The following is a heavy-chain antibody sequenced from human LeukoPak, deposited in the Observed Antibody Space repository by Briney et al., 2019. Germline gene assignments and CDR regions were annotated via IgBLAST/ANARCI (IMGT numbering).Heavy chain of an antibody. CDR3: AKDIQDNSGWHHYYGMDV. J-gene: IGHJ6*02. D-gene: IGHD6-19*01. CDR2: IKWKSGDI. V-gene: IGHV3-9*01. CDR1: GFTFNDHA. Sequence: GGSLRLSCAVSGFTFNDHAIHWVRHAPGKGLEWVSGIKWKSGDIGYADSVKGRFTISRDNAKNSLYLQVNSLRPEDTALYYCAKDIQDNSGWHHYYGMDVWGQGTTVTVSS.